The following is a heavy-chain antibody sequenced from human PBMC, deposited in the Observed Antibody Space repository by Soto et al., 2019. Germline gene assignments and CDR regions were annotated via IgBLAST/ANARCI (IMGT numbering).Heavy chain of an antibody. D-gene: IGHD1-26*01. CDR2: ISSSSSTI. J-gene: IGHJ4*02. CDR3: ASLTAVGATTVDY. V-gene: IGHV3-48*02. CDR1: GFTFSSYS. Sequence: PGGSLRLSCAASGFTFSSYSMNWVRQAPGKGLEWVSYISSSSSTIYYADSVEGRFTISRDNAKNSLYLQMNSLRDEDTAVYYCASLTAVGATTVDYWGQGTLVTVSS.